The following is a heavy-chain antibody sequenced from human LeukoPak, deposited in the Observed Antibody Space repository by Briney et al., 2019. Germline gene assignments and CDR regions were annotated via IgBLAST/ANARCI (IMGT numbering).Heavy chain of an antibody. CDR2: IHKDGRVM. CDR1: GFIFSTYW. Sequence: GGSLRLSCAASGFIFSTYWMGWVRQAPGKGLEWVGNIHKDGRVMFYAASVKGRFTISRDNAKNSLYLDMNSLRDEDTAIYYCASSHDSSGNDWGQGTLVTVTS. D-gene: IGHD3-22*01. V-gene: IGHV3-7*03. CDR3: ASSHDSSGND. J-gene: IGHJ4*02.